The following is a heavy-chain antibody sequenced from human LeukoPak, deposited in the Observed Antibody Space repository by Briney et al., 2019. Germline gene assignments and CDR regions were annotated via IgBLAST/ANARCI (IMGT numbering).Heavy chain of an antibody. D-gene: IGHD3-9*01. CDR1: GGSISSYY. V-gene: IGHV4-4*07. J-gene: IGHJ5*02. CDR2: IYTSGST. CDR3: ARGLYYDILTGLLEGWFDP. Sequence: SETLSLTCTVSGGSISSYYWSWIRQPAGKGLEWIGRIYTSGSTNYNPSLKSRVTMSVDTSKNQFSLKLSSVTAADTAVYCCARGLYYDILTGLLEGWFDPWGQGTLVTVSS.